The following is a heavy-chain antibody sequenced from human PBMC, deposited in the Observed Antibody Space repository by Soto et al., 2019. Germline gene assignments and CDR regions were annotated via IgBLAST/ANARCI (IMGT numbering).Heavy chain of an antibody. CDR3: ARGRAFDI. J-gene: IGHJ3*02. Sequence: QVQLVESGGGVVQPGRSLRLSCAASGFTFSSYAMHWVRQAPGKGLEWVAVISYDGSNKYYADSVKGRFTISRDNSKNSLYLQMNSLRAEDTAVYYCARGRAFDIWGQGTMVTVS. V-gene: IGHV3-30-3*01. CDR2: ISYDGSNK. CDR1: GFTFSSYA.